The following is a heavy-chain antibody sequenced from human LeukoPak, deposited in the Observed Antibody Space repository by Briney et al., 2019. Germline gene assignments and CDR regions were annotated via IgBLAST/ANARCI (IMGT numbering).Heavy chain of an antibody. V-gene: IGHV3-30*18. CDR2: ISYDGSNK. Sequence: GGSLRLSCAASGFTFSSYGMHWVRQAPGKGLEWVAVISYDGSNKYYADSVKGRFTISRDNSKNTLYLQMSSPRAEDTAVYYCAKEWDSSGFDAFDIWAKGQWSPSLQ. J-gene: IGHJ3*02. D-gene: IGHD6-19*01. CDR3: AKEWDSSGFDAFDI. CDR1: GFTFSSYG.